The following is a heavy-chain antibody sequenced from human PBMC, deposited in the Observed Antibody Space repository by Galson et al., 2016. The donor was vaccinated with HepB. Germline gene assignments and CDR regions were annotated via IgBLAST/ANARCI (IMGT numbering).Heavy chain of an antibody. CDR3: KCWTSGRPH. Sequence: SLRLSCAVSGITISDHDMDWVRQAPGKGLECVGHSTKRGDKYSTEYAASVRGRFIISRDDSKNSVYLQMNSLEIDDTAVYYCKCWTSGRPHWGQGALVTVFS. D-gene: IGHD3-10*01. V-gene: IGHV3-72*01. J-gene: IGHJ4*02. CDR2: STKRGDKYST. CDR1: GITISDHD.